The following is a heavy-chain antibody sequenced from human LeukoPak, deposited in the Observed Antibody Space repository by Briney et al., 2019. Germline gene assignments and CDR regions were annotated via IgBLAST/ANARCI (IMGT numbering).Heavy chain of an antibody. V-gene: IGHV3-23*01. D-gene: IGHD1-26*01. CDR3: ARGSRRVGLL. Sequence: GGSLRLSCAASGFTFSSYAMSWVRQAPGKGLEWASAISGSGGSTYYADSVKGRFTISRDNSKNTLYLQMNSLRAEDTAVYYCARGSRRVGLLWGQGTLVTVSS. J-gene: IGHJ4*02. CDR1: GFTFSSYA. CDR2: ISGSGGST.